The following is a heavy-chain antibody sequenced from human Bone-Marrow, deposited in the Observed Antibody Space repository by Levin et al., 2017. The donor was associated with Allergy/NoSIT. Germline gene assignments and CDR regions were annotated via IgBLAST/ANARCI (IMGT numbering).Heavy chain of an antibody. J-gene: IGHJ4*02. V-gene: IGHV3-23*01. CDR2: ISSSSGDT. Sequence: LSLTCAAAGFTFSSSPMSWVRQAPGRGLEWVSSISSSSGDTYYADSVKGRFTISRDNSKNTLYLQMNSLRVEDTAVYYCAKLGIAAGTVDWGQGTLVTVSS. D-gene: IGHD6-13*01. CDR3: AKLGIAAGTVD. CDR1: GFTFSSSP.